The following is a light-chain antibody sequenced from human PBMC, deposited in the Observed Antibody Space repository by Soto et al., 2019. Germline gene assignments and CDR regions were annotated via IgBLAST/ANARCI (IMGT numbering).Light chain of an antibody. CDR2: GAS. J-gene: IGKJ5*01. V-gene: IGKV3D-20*02. CDR3: QQRSNWPPIT. CDR1: ESVCGSY. Sequence: EIVLTQSPGTLSLAPGEGATLSCRASESVCGSYIAWYQQKPGQSPRLLIYGASSRATGIPDRFSGSGSGTDFTLTISRLEPEDFAVYYCQQRSNWPPITFGQGTRLEIK.